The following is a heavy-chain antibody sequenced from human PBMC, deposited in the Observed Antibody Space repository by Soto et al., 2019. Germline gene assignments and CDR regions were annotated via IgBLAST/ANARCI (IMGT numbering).Heavy chain of an antibody. CDR2: IWYDGSNK. CDR1: GFTFSSYG. J-gene: IGHJ6*02. Sequence: XGSLRLSCSASGFTFSSYGMHWVRQAPGKGLDWVAVIWYDGSNKYYADSVKGRFTISRDTSKKKLYLQMNSLRAEDTAVYYCARDPSIAAAGGPLKWELNPLYNMDVWGQGTTVTVSS. V-gene: IGHV3-33*01. D-gene: IGHD6-13*01. CDR3: ARDPSIAAAGGPLKWELNPLYNMDV.